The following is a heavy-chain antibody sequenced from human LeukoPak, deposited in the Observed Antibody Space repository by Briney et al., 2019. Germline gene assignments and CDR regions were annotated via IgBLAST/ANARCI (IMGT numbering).Heavy chain of an antibody. CDR1: GFPFSIYE. CDR2: ISSSGSTI. J-gene: IGHJ4*02. Sequence: GGSLRLSCAASGFPFSIYEMNWVRQAPGRGLEWVSYISSSGSTIYYADSVKGRFTISRENTKNSLYLQMNSLRAEDTAVYYCARDQDGEYPDYWGQGTLVTVSS. CDR3: ARDQDGEYPDY. D-gene: IGHD4-17*01. V-gene: IGHV3-48*03.